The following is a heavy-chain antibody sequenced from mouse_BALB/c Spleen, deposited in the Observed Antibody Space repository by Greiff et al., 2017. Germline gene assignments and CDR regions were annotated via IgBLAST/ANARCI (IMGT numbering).Heavy chain of an antibody. CDR1: GYSITSGYY. Sequence: EVQLQESGPGLVKPSQSLSLTCSVTGYSITSGYYWHWIRQFPGNKLEWMGYISYDGSNNYNPSLKNLISITRDTSKSQFFLKLNSVTTEDTATYYCARDRRNGYYSLFDCWSQGATLTVTS. J-gene: IGHJ2*01. CDR2: ISYDGSN. CDR3: ARDRRNGYYSLFDC. V-gene: IGHV3-6*02. D-gene: IGHD2-3*01.